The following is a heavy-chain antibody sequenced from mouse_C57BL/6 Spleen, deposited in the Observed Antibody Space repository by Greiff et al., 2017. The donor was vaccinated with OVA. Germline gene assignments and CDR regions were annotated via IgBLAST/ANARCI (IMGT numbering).Heavy chain of an antibody. Sequence: VQLQQSGPELVKPGASVKISCKASGYTFTDYYMNWVKQSHGKSLEWIGDINPNNGGTSCNQKFKGKATLTVDKSSSTAYMQLSSLTSEDSAVYYFARYDGNYGAMDYGGQGTSVTVSS. CDR1: GYTFTDYY. CDR3: ARYDGNYGAMDY. V-gene: IGHV1-26*01. J-gene: IGHJ4*01. CDR2: INPNNGGT. D-gene: IGHD2-1*01.